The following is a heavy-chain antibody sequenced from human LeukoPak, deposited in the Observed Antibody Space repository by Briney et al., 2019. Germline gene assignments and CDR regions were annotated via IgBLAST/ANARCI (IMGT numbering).Heavy chain of an antibody. CDR3: ARVSAGIYDSSGYYWDY. V-gene: IGHV3-23*01. CDR1: GFTFSSYG. D-gene: IGHD3-22*01. J-gene: IGHJ4*02. Sequence: PGGSLRLSCAASGFTFSSYGMSWVRQAPGKGREWVSAISGSGGSTYYADSVKGRFTISRDNSKNTLYLQMNSLRAEDTALYYCARVSAGIYDSSGYYWDYWGQGTLVTVSS. CDR2: ISGSGGST.